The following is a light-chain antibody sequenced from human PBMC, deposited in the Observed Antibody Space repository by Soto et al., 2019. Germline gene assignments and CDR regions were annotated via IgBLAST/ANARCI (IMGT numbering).Light chain of an antibody. CDR3: QQYDNLPLT. J-gene: IGKJ4*01. CDR1: QAISNY. Sequence: DIQMTQSPSSLSASVGDRVTITCQASQAISNYLNWYQQKPGKAPKLLIYDASNLETGGPSRFSGSGSGTDFTFTISSLQPEDIATYYGQQYDNLPLTFGGGTKVEIK. CDR2: DAS. V-gene: IGKV1-33*01.